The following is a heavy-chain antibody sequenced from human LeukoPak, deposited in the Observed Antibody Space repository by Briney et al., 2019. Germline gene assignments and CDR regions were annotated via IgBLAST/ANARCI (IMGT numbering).Heavy chain of an antibody. CDR3: AKEGFDS. V-gene: IGHV3-7*01. CDR2: IKRDGSQK. CDR1: GFSFSSNW. Sequence: GSLRLSCAAPGFSFSSNWMGWVRQAPGKGLEWVAHIKRDGSQKYYLDSVKGRFTISRDNAKNSLYLQMNSLRVEDTAVYYCAKEGFDSWGQGTLVTVSS. J-gene: IGHJ4*02.